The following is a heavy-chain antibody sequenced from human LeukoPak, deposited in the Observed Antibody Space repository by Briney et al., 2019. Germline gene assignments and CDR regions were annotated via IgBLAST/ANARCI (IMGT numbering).Heavy chain of an antibody. Sequence: GGSLRLSCAASGFTFRSYSMNWVRQAPGKGLEWVSYISSNSSTIYYADSVKGRFTISRDNARNSLYLQMNSLRGEDTAVYYCGRDGSMLDWGQGTLVTVSS. V-gene: IGHV3-48*04. D-gene: IGHD2-8*01. CDR3: GRDGSMLD. CDR2: ISSNSSTI. CDR1: GFTFRSYS. J-gene: IGHJ4*02.